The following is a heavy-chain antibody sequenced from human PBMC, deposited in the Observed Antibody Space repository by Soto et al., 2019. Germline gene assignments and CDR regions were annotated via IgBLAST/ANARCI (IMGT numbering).Heavy chain of an antibody. CDR1: GGSISSGGYY. J-gene: IGHJ6*02. CDR3: ARGVITMVRGVVYYYYGMDV. V-gene: IGHV4-31*03. CDR2: IYYSGST. Sequence: SETLSLTCTVSGGSISSGGYYWSWIRQHPGKGLEWIGYIYYSGSTYYNPSLKSRVTISVDTSKNQFSLKLSSVTAADTAVYYCARGVITMVRGVVYYYYGMDVWGQGTTVTV. D-gene: IGHD3-10*01.